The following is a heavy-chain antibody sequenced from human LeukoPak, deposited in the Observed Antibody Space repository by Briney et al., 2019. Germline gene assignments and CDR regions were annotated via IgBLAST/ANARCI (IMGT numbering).Heavy chain of an antibody. Sequence: SETLSLTCTVSGGSISSGGYYWSWIRQHPGKGLEWIGYIYYSGSTYYNPSLKSRVTISVDTSKNQFSLKLSSVTAADTAVYYCASAGPSYYDILTGYPKLYFDLWGRGTLVTVSS. CDR1: GGSISSGGYY. V-gene: IGHV4-31*03. CDR3: ASAGPSYYDILTGYPKLYFDL. D-gene: IGHD3-9*01. J-gene: IGHJ2*01. CDR2: IYYSGST.